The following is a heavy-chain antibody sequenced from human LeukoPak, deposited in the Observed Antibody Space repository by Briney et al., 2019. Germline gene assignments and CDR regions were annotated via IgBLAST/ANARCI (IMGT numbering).Heavy chain of an antibody. J-gene: IGHJ4*02. Sequence: ASVKVSCKASGHTFTSYGISWVRQAPGQGLEWMGWISAYNGNTNYAQKLQGRVTMTTDTSTSTAYMELRSLRSDDTAVYYCARLTAVAGASYYFDYWGQGTLVTVSS. V-gene: IGHV1-18*01. CDR3: ARLTAVAGASYYFDY. CDR1: GHTFTSYG. CDR2: ISAYNGNT. D-gene: IGHD6-19*01.